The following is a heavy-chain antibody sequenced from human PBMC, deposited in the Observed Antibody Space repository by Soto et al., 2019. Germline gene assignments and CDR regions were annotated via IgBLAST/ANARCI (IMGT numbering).Heavy chain of an antibody. CDR2: IYYSGST. D-gene: IGHD2-2*01. J-gene: IGHJ4*02. Sequence: QLQLQESGPGLVKPSETLSLTCTVSGGSISSSSYYWGWIRQPPGKGLEWIGSIYYSGSTYYNPSLKRRVPISVDTSKNQFPRKLSSVTAADTAVYYCARLEVGYCSSTSCYAMGLVDYWGQGTLVTVSS. CDR3: ARLEVGYCSSTSCYAMGLVDY. CDR1: GGSISSSSYY. V-gene: IGHV4-39*01.